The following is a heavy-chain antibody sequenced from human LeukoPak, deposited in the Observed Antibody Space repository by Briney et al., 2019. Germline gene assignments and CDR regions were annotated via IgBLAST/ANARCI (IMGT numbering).Heavy chain of an antibody. V-gene: IGHV4-59*01. J-gene: IGHJ4*02. CDR2: IYYSGST. CDR1: GGSISSYY. CDR3: ARSYSGSVPLN. D-gene: IGHD1-26*01. Sequence: SETLSLTCTVSGGSISSYYWSWIRQPPGKGLEWIGYIYYSGSTNYNPSLKSRVTISVDTSKNQFSLKLSSVTAADTAVYYCARSYSGSVPLNWGQGTLVTVSS.